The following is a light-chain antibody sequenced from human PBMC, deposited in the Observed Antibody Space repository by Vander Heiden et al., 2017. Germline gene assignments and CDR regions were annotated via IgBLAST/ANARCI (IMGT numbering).Light chain of an antibody. CDR3: QQDNDLKT. V-gene: IGKV3-15*01. J-gene: IGKJ2*01. CDR2: GAS. CDR1: QSVSNN. Sequence: EIVMTQSPATLSVSPGERATLSCRASQSVSNNLAWYQQKPGQAPRLLIYGASTRATGIPARFSGSGSGTEFTLTISSLQSEDYAVYYCQQDNDLKTFGQGTKLEIK.